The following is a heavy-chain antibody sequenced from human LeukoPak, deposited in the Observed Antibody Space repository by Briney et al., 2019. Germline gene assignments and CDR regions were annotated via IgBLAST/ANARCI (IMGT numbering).Heavy chain of an antibody. CDR1: GGSFSGYY. CDR3: ARGFYTVNGYYFDY. Sequence: PSETLSLTCAVYGGSFSGYYWSWIRQPPGKGLEWIGGINHSGSTNYNPSLKSRVTISVDTSKNQFSLKLSSVTAADTAVYYCARGFYTVNGYYFDYWGQGTLVTVSS. J-gene: IGHJ4*02. V-gene: IGHV4-34*01. CDR2: INHSGST. D-gene: IGHD4-17*01.